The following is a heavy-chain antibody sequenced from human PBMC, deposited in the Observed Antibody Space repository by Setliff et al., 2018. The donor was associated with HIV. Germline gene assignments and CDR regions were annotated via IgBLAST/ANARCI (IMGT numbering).Heavy chain of an antibody. D-gene: IGHD4-17*01. V-gene: IGHV1-46*01. CDR1: GYSFTTNY. Sequence: ASVKVSCKASGYSFTTNYMHWVRQAPGQGLEWMGIINPSNDATTYAQKFEGRVTMVSDTSTSTVYMELRTLRSEDTAVYYCARGQASNDYGVSFWGQGTMVTVSS. J-gene: IGHJ3*01. CDR2: INPSNDAT. CDR3: ARGQASNDYGVSF.